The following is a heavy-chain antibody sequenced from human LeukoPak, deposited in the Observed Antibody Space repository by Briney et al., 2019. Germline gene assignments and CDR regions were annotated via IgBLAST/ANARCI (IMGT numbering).Heavy chain of an antibody. J-gene: IGHJ4*02. Sequence: SETLSLTCTVSGGSISRYYWSWIRQPPGKGLEWIGYIYYSGSTNYNPSLKSRVTISVDTSKNQFSLKLSSVTAADTAVYYCVATYYYDSSGYYPFDYWGQGTLVTVSS. CDR3: VATYYYDSSGYYPFDY. CDR2: IYYSGST. V-gene: IGHV4-59*01. CDR1: GGSISRYY. D-gene: IGHD3-22*01.